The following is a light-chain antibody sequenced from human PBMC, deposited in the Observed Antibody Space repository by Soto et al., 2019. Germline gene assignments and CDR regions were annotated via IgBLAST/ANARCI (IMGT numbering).Light chain of an antibody. Sequence: EIVVTQSPATLSVSPGERATLSCSSSQSVSSYLAWYQQKPGQAPRLLIYDASNRATGIPARFSGSGSGTDFTLTISSLEPEDFAVYYCQQRSNWPPITFGQGTRLEI. J-gene: IGKJ5*01. CDR2: DAS. V-gene: IGKV3-11*01. CDR3: QQRSNWPPIT. CDR1: QSVSSY.